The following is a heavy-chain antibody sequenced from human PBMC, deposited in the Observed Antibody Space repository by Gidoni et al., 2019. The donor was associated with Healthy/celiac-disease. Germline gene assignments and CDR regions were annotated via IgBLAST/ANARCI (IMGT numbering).Heavy chain of an antibody. J-gene: IGHJ1*01. Sequence: VQLLESGGGLVQPGGSLRLSRAAYGFTFSSYAMSSVRQAPGKGLEWVSAISGSGGSTYYADSVKRRFTISKDNSKNTLYLQMNSLRAEDTAVYYCAKDVVEGSQDYYDSSGSEYFQHWGQGTLVTVSS. CDR3: AKDVVEGSQDYYDSSGSEYFQH. CDR2: ISGSGGST. V-gene: IGHV3-23*01. CDR1: GFTFSSYA. D-gene: IGHD3-22*01.